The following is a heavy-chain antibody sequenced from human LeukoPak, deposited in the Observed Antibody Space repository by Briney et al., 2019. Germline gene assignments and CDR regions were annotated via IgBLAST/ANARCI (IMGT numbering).Heavy chain of an antibody. CDR2: IDWDDDK. V-gene: IGHV2-70*20. CDR3: ALHAYGSPYNWFDP. CDR1: GFSLSTSGMC. D-gene: IGHD3-16*01. Sequence: SGPALVKPTQTLTLTCTFSGFSLSTSGMCVSWVRQPPGKALEWLALIDWDDDKYYSTSLKTRLTISKDTSKSQVVLTMTNMDPVDTATYYCALHAYGSPYNWFDPWGQGTLVTVSS. J-gene: IGHJ5*02.